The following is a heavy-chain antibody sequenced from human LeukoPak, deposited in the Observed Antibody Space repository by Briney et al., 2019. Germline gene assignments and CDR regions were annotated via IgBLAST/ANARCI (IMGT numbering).Heavy chain of an antibody. Sequence: PGGSLRLSCAASGFTFSSYAMSWVRQAPGKGLEWVSAISGSGGSTYYADSVKGRFTISRDNSKNTLYLQMNSLRAEDAAVYYCANTVQWLVPGWFDPWGQGTLVTVSS. CDR3: ANTVQWLVPGWFDP. D-gene: IGHD6-19*01. CDR1: GFTFSSYA. J-gene: IGHJ5*02. V-gene: IGHV3-23*01. CDR2: ISGSGGST.